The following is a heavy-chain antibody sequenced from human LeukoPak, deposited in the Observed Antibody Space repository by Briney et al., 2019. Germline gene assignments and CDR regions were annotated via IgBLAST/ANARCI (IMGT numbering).Heavy chain of an antibody. CDR2: IEQDGSEK. CDR1: GFTFRSYW. CDR3: GASVFW. Sequence: GGSLRLSCAVSGFTFRSYWMSWVRQAPGKGLEWVANIEQDGSEKNYVDSVKGRFTISRDNAKNSLYLQMNSLRAEDSAVYYCGASVFWWGQGTLVTVSS. V-gene: IGHV3-7*03. J-gene: IGHJ4*02. D-gene: IGHD3-3*01.